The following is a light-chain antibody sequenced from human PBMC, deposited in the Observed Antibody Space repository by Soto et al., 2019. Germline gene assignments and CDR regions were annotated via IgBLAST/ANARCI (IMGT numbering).Light chain of an antibody. V-gene: IGLV2-8*01. J-gene: IGLJ1*01. CDR3: KSYAGSNTYV. CDR2: EVV. CDR1: KNDIGVYDF. Sequence: QSALTQPPSASGSPGQSVTISCTGTKNDIGVYDFVSWYQHHPGKAPRLIIYEVVQRPSGVPDRFSGSKSGTTASLTVSGLQAADEAAYFCKSYAGSNTYVFGSGTKVTVL.